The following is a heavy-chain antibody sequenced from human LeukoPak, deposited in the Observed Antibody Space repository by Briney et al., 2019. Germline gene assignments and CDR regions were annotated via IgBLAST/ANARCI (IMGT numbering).Heavy chain of an antibody. J-gene: IGHJ4*02. CDR3: ARDRLPYYDNSGETSPDY. D-gene: IGHD3-22*01. V-gene: IGHV3-11*01. CDR2: ISNTGSDI. Sequence: KSGGSLRLSCAASGFIFSDYYMSWIRQPPGKGLEWISYISNTGSDIYYADSVKGRLTVSRDNAKNSLYLQLNSLRAEDTAVYYCARDRLPYYDNSGETSPDYWGQGTLVTVSS. CDR1: GFIFSDYY.